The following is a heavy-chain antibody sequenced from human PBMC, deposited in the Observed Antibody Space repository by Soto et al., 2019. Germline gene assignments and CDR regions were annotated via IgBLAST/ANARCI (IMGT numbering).Heavy chain of an antibody. CDR1: GGSISSYY. Sequence: SETLSLTCTVSGGSISSYYWSWIRQPPGKGLEWIGYIYYSGSTNYNPSLKSRVTISVDTSKNQFSLKLSSVTAADTAVYYCAREPNIAAYYGWMNYYGMDVWGQGTTVTVSS. V-gene: IGHV4-59*01. J-gene: IGHJ6*02. D-gene: IGHD6-6*01. CDR3: AREPNIAAYYGWMNYYGMDV. CDR2: IYYSGST.